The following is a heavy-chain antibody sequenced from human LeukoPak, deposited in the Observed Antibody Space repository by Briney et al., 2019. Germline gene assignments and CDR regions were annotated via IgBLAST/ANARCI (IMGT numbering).Heavy chain of an antibody. Sequence: GGSLRLSCAASGFTLSSYAMSWVRQAPGKGLEWVSAISGSGGSTYYADSVKGRFTISRDNSKNTLYLQMNSLRAEDTAVYYCAKGLSPPYSSGWYSLDYWGQGTLVTVSS. CDR3: AKGLSPPYSSGWYSLDY. D-gene: IGHD6-19*01. CDR1: GFTLSSYA. J-gene: IGHJ4*02. CDR2: ISGSGGST. V-gene: IGHV3-23*01.